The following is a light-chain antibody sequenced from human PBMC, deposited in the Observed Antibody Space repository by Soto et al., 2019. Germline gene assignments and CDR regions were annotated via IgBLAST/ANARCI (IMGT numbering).Light chain of an antibody. V-gene: IGKV3-11*01. Sequence: EIVLTQSPGTLSLSPGERATLSCRASQSIHTSLAWYQQKPGQPPRLVVYDSTLRANGVPDRFGGSRSGTEFTLTIKNLEPEDLAVYYCQQSNVWPPITFGKGTRLEIK. CDR3: QQSNVWPPIT. CDR2: DST. J-gene: IGKJ5*01. CDR1: QSIHTS.